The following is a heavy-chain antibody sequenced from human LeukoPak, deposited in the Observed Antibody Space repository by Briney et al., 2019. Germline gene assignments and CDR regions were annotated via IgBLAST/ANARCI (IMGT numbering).Heavy chain of an antibody. V-gene: IGHV3-23*01. CDR3: AKSVRVYCSSINCHLFDY. CDR2: ISGSGDST. Sequence: GGSLRLSCAASGFTFSNYAMSWVRQAPGKGLEWVSVISGSGDSTYYADSVKGRFTVSRDNPKNTLYLQMNSLRAEDTAVYYCAKSVRVYCSSINCHLFDYWGQGTLVTVSS. J-gene: IGHJ4*02. CDR1: GFTFSNYA. D-gene: IGHD2-2*01.